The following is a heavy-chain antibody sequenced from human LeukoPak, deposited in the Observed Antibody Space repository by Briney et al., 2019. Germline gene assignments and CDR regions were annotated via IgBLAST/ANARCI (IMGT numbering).Heavy chain of an antibody. J-gene: IGHJ6*03. V-gene: IGHV4-4*09. CDR2: IYTSGST. CDR1: GGSISSYY. D-gene: IGHD3-10*01. Sequence: SETLSLTCTVSGGSISSYYWSWIRQPPGKGLEWIGYIYTSGSTNYNPSLKSRVTISVDTSKNQFSLKLSSVTAADTAVYYCARYYYGSGSYSRYYYYYMDVWGKGTTVTVSS. CDR3: ARYYYGSGSYSRYYYYYMDV.